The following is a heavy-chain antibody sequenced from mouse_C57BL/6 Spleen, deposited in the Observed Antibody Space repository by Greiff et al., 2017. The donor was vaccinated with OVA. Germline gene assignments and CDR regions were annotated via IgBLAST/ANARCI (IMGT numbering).Heavy chain of an antibody. V-gene: IGHV1-15*01. CDR1: GYTFTDYE. D-gene: IGHD2-5*01. CDR2: IDPETGGT. J-gene: IGHJ1*03. Sequence: VQLQQSGAELVRPGASVTLSCKASGYTFTDYEMHWVKQTPVHGLEWIGAIDPETGGTAYNQKFKGKAILTADKSSSTAYMERRSLTSEDSAVYYCTRPYSNYGWYFDVWGTGTTVTVSS. CDR3: TRPYSNYGWYFDV.